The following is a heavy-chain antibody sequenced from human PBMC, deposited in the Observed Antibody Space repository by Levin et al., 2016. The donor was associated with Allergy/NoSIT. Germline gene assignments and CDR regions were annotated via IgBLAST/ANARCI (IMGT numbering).Heavy chain of an antibody. CDR2: IKQDGSEK. J-gene: IGHJ6*02. Sequence: WIRQPPGKGLEWVANIKQDGSEKYYVDSVKGRFTISRDNAKNSLYLQMNSLRAEDTAVYYCARDSPVPRYYYYGMDVWGQGTTVTVSS. CDR3: ARDSPVPRYYYYGMDV. V-gene: IGHV3-7*01.